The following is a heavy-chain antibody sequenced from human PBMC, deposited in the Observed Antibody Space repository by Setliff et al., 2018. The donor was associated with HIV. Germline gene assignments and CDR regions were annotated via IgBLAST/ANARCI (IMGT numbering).Heavy chain of an antibody. D-gene: IGHD3-10*01. V-gene: IGHV4-39*07. J-gene: IGHJ4*02. CDR3: ARLVRGGSGHYFDY. CDR2: VFYSGST. CDR1: GVTFSSNNYY. Sequence: SQTLSLTCAVSGVTFSSNNYYWGWIRQPPGKGLEWIGTVFYSGSTSYSPPLKSRVTISVDTSKNQFSLKLKSVTAAGTALYYCARLVRGGSGHYFDYWGQGKLVTVSS.